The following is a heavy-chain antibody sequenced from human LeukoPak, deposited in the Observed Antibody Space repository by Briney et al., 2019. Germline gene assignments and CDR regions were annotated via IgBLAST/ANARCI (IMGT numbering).Heavy chain of an antibody. CDR2: INPNSGGT. V-gene: IGHV1-2*02. Sequence: ASVKVSCKASGYTFTGYYMHLVRQAPGQGLEWMGWINPNSGGTNYAQKFQGRVTMTRDTSISTAYMELSRLRSDDTAVYYCARTSGSYSPFDYWGQGTLVTVSS. CDR3: ARTSGSYSPFDY. J-gene: IGHJ4*02. CDR1: GYTFTGYY. D-gene: IGHD1-26*01.